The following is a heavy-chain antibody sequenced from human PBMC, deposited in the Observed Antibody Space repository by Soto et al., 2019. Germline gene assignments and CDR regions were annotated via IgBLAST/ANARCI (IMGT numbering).Heavy chain of an antibody. V-gene: IGHV5-51*01. Sequence: GESLKISCKGSGYSFTSYWIGWVRQMPGKGLEWMGIIYPGDSDTRYSPSFQGQVTISADKSLSTAYLQWSSLKASDTAMYYCARPRGGYSYGRNSYYYGMDVWGQGTTVTVSS. J-gene: IGHJ6*02. D-gene: IGHD5-18*01. CDR2: IYPGDSDT. CDR1: GYSFTSYW. CDR3: ARPRGGYSYGRNSYYYGMDV.